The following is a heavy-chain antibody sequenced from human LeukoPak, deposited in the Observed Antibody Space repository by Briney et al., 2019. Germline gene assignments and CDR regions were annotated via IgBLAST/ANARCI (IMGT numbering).Heavy chain of an antibody. CDR3: AKDRRITMVRGVIIHDY. CDR2: ISYDGSNK. V-gene: IGHV3-30*18. CDR1: GFTFSSYG. D-gene: IGHD3-10*01. Sequence: GGSLRLSCAASGFTFSSYGMHWVRQAPGKGLEWVAVISYDGSNKYYADSVKGRFTISRDNSKNTLYLQMNSLRAEDTAVYYCAKDRRITMVRGVIIHDYWGRGTLVTVSS. J-gene: IGHJ4*02.